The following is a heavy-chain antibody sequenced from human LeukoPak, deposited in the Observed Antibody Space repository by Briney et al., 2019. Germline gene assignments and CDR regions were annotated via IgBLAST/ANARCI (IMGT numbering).Heavy chain of an antibody. CDR3: ARVYDSGSQAYFYYMDV. V-gene: IGHV4-38-2*02. Sequence: SETLSLTCTVSGYSISSGYYWGWIRQPPGKGLEWIGSIYHSGSTYYNPSLKSRVTISVDMSKNQFSLKVNSVTAADTAVYYCARVYDSGSQAYFYYMDVWGKGTTVTISS. D-gene: IGHD3-10*01. CDR2: IYHSGST. J-gene: IGHJ6*03. CDR1: GYSISSGYY.